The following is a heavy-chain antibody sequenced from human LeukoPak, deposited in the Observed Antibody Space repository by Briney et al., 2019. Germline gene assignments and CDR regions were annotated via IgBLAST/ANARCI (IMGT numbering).Heavy chain of an antibody. CDR3: ARDFKGYCTNGVCYRVDY. J-gene: IGHJ4*02. Sequence: GGSLRLSCAASGFTFSSYSMNWVRQAPGKGLEWVSSISSSSSYIYYADSVKGRFTISRDNARNSLYLQMNSLRAEDTAVYYCARDFKGYCTNGVCYRVDYWGQGTLVTVSS. V-gene: IGHV3-21*01. CDR2: ISSSSSYI. CDR1: GFTFSSYS. D-gene: IGHD2-8*01.